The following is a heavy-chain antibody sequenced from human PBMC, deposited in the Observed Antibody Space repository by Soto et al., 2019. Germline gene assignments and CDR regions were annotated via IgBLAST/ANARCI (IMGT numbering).Heavy chain of an antibody. CDR3: ASSPGYRFGIDY. Sequence: QVQLVESGGGVVQPGRSLRLSCAASGFRISSYGMHWVRQAPGTGLEWVAVIWHDVSNTQYADSVKGRFTISRDNSKNTLYLQVSSLRAEDTAVYYCASSPGYRFGIDYWGQGTLVTVSS. V-gene: IGHV3-33*01. D-gene: IGHD5-18*01. CDR1: GFRISSYG. CDR2: IWHDVSNT. J-gene: IGHJ4*02.